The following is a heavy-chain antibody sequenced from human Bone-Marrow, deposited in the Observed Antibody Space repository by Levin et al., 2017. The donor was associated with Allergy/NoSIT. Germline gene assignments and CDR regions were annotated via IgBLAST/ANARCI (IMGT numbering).Heavy chain of an antibody. V-gene: IGHV1-8*01. J-gene: IGHJ6*02. Sequence: EASVKVSCKASGYTFTSHDINWVRQATGQGLEWMGWMNPNSGNTGYAQKFQGRVTMTSNTSISTAYMELSSLRSEDTAVYYCAREEHQVLYRGLLGVGTYYALDVWGQGTSVTVSS. CDR2: MNPNSGNT. CDR3: AREEHQVLYRGLLGVGTYYALDV. D-gene: IGHD3-16*01. CDR1: GYTFTSHD.